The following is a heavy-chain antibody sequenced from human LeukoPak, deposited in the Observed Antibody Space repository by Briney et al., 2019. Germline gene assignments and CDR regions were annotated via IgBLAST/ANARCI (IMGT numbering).Heavy chain of an antibody. CDR3: TRQSGTVTPIDF. V-gene: IGHV4-34*01. D-gene: IGHD4-17*01. J-gene: IGHJ4*02. Sequence: SETLSLTCAVASGSLSGYSWGWIRHPPGKGLEWVGEISHSGITNYNASLKSRVTISLNKSEIQFSLMLSSVTAADTAVYFCTRQSGTVTPIDFWSQGTLVTVSS. CDR2: ISHSGIT. CDR1: SGSLSGYS.